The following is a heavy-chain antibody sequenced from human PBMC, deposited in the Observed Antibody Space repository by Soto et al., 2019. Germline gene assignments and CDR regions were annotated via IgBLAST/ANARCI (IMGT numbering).Heavy chain of an antibody. Sequence: EVQLVESGGGLVEPGGSLRLSCAASGFTFNGAWMNWVRQAPGKGLEWVGRVKSKVDGGSIDYAAPVRGRFTISRDDSRHTVDLQINNLSAEDSAMYYCSADLPDWGAYAFDYWGQGTLVTVSS. CDR3: SADLPDWGAYAFDY. D-gene: IGHD3-16*01. CDR2: VKSKVDGGSI. J-gene: IGHJ4*02. CDR1: GFTFNGAW. V-gene: IGHV3-15*07.